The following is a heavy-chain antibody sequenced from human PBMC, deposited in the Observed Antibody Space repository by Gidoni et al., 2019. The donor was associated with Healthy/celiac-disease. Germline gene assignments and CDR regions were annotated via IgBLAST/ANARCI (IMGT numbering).Heavy chain of an antibody. CDR2: ISSSSSTI. Sequence: EVQLVESGGGLVQPGGSLRLSCAASGFTFSSYSMNWVRQAPGKGLEWVSYISSSSSTIYYADSVKGRFTISRDNAKNSLYLQMNSLRAEDTAVYYCARDCLWEPGYYYYYYYMDVWGKGTTVTVSS. J-gene: IGHJ6*03. D-gene: IGHD1-26*01. CDR3: ARDCLWEPGYYYYYYYMDV. CDR1: GFTFSSYS. V-gene: IGHV3-48*01.